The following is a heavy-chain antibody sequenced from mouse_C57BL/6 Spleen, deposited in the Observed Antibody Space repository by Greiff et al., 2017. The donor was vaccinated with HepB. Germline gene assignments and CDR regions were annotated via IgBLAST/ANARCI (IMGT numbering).Heavy chain of an antibody. V-gene: IGHV1-52*01. CDR3: AREGATEPSFAY. J-gene: IGHJ3*01. CDR1: GYTFTSYW. Sequence: QVQLQQPGAELVRPGSSVKLSCKASGYTFTSYWMHWVKQRPIQGLEWIGNIDPSDSETHYNQKFKDKATLTVDKSSSTAYMQLSSLTSEDSAVYYCAREGATEPSFAYWGQGTLVTVSA. D-gene: IGHD3-1*01. CDR2: IDPSDSET.